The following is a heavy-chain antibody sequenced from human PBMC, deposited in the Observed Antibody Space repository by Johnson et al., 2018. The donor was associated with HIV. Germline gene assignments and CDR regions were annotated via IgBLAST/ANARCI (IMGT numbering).Heavy chain of an antibody. CDR1: GFTFSSYG. CDR3: ATPQEGYSAFDI. Sequence: QVQLVESGGGVVQPGGSLRLSCAASGFTFSSYGMHWVRQAPRKGLEWVAFIRSDGSNKYYGDSVKGRFTISRDNSKNTLYLQMNSLRAEDTAVYYCATPQEGYSAFDIWGQGTMVTVSS. CDR2: IRSDGSNK. D-gene: IGHD2-15*01. V-gene: IGHV3-30*02. J-gene: IGHJ3*02.